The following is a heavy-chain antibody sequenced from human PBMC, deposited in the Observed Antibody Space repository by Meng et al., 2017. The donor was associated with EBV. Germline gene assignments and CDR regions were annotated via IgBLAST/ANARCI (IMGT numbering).Heavy chain of an antibody. Sequence: SGAGGKKPWSTAEVTWKASGGTFRSVGGSWGRQAPGQGLELMGGLIPIVGAPHYAQKFQGRVTIIADESTSTHSMELNSLRSEDTAMYYCASESGRGFTPDYWGQGTLVTVSS. CDR1: GGTFRSVG. V-gene: IGHV1-69*01. CDR3: ASESGRGFTPDY. D-gene: IGHD3-10*01. J-gene: IGHJ4*02. CDR2: LIPIVGAP.